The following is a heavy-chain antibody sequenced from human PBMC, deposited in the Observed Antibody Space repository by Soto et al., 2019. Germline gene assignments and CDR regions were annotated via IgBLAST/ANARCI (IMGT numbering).Heavy chain of an antibody. CDR3: ARGRVVGATRLMKFDP. D-gene: IGHD1-26*01. V-gene: IGHV1-8*01. CDR1: GYTFTSYD. CDR2: MNPNSGNR. Sequence: QVQLVQSGAEVKKPGASVKVSCKASGYTFTSYDINWVRQATGQGREWMGWMNPNSGNRGYAQKFQGRVTKTRKTSKGTAYMELSSLGYEDKAVYYCARGRVVGATRLMKFDPWGQGTLVTVSS. J-gene: IGHJ5*02.